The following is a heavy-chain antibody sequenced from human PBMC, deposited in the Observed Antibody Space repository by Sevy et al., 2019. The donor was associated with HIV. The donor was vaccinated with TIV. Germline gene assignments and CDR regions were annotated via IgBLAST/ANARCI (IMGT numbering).Heavy chain of an antibody. CDR3: AGENAWGRGYS. Sequence: SETLSLTCTVSGGSITSLYWNWIRQPPGKGLEWIANIYYNGHINYNPSLTSRVTRSLDTSKNQFSLRLSSVTAADTAMYYCAGENAWGRGYSWGQGTLVTVSS. CDR1: GGSITSLY. CDR2: IYYNGHI. D-gene: IGHD1-26*01. V-gene: IGHV4-59*08. J-gene: IGHJ4*02.